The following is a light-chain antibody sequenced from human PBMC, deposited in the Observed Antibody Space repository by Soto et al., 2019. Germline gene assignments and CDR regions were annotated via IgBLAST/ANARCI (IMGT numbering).Light chain of an antibody. V-gene: IGKV1-9*01. Sequence: DIQLTQSPSFLSASVGDRVTITCRASQGISSYLAWYQQKPGKAPKLLIYAASTLQSGVPSRFSGSGSGTEFTLTLSSLQPEDFATCYCQQLNSYPPEVTFGQGTRLEIK. CDR3: QQLNSYPPEVT. CDR1: QGISSY. CDR2: AAS. J-gene: IGKJ5*01.